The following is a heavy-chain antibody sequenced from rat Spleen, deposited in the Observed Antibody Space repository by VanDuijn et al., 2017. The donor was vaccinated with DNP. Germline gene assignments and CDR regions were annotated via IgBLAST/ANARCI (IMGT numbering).Heavy chain of an antibody. D-gene: IGHD1-4*01. V-gene: IGHV5-22*01. CDR3: ARGNYPGINTFDH. J-gene: IGHJ2*01. Sequence: EVQLVESGGGLVQPGSSLKVSCAASGFSFSDYYMAWVRQAPKKGLELVAYISYEGSNTYCGDSVKGRFTISRDNAKSTLYLQMNSLRSEDTATYYCARGNYPGINTFDHWGQGVMVTVSS. CDR1: GFSFSDYY. CDR2: ISYEGSNT.